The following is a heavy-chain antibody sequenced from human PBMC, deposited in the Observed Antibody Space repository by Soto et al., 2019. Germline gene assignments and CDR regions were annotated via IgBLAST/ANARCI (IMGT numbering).Heavy chain of an antibody. D-gene: IGHD3-3*01. CDR1: GASVNSGNYY. CDR2: VYYSGST. V-gene: IGHV4-61*01. Sequence: SETLSLTCTVSGASVNSGNYYWSWIRQPPGKGLEWIGYVYYSGSTNYNPSLKSRATISLDTYRNQFSLKMTSMTSADTAFYYCARGVFRFLQWFDPWGQGTLVTVSS. CDR3: ARGVFRFLQWFDP. J-gene: IGHJ5*02.